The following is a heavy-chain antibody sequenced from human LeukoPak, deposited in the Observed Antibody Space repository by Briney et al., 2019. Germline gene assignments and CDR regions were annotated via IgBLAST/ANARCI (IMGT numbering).Heavy chain of an antibody. CDR1: GFTFSSYA. CDR3: AREGYDYGDSVTDY. V-gene: IGHV1-18*01. CDR2: ISAYNGNT. Sequence: ASVKVSCKCSGFTFSSYAITWVRQAPGQGLEWMGWISAYNGNTNYAQKLQGRVTMTTDTSTSTAYMELRSLRSDDTAVYYCAREGYDYGDSVTDYWGQGTLVTVSS. J-gene: IGHJ4*02. D-gene: IGHD4-17*01.